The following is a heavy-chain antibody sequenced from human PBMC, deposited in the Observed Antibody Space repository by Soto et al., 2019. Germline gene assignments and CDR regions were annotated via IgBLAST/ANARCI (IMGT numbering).Heavy chain of an antibody. CDR3: VRATYFSDSSGYTRCLDY. Sequence: QAGGSLRLSCVGSGFTLSDHYIDWVRQAPGKGLEWVGRSRDKPQGYSTAYAASVKGGFTTSRDESKNSAYLQMNSLKTEDTAVYYCVRATYFSDSSGYTRCLDYWGQGTLVTVSS. D-gene: IGHD3-22*01. J-gene: IGHJ4*02. CDR2: SRDKPQGYST. CDR1: GFTLSDHY. V-gene: IGHV3-72*01.